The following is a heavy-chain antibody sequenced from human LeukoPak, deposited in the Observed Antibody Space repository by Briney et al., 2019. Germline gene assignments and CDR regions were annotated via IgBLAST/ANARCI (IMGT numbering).Heavy chain of an antibody. CDR1: GGSLNGHY. Sequence: SETLSLTCAVYGGSLNGHYWSWIRQPPGKGLEWIGEGSESGGTKFNPSLKSRVTISADTSKNQFSLKLSSVTAADTAVYYCARDPLGGSGSYDYWGQGTLVTVSS. V-gene: IGHV4-34*01. CDR2: GSESGGT. D-gene: IGHD3-10*01. CDR3: ARDPLGGSGSYDY. J-gene: IGHJ4*02.